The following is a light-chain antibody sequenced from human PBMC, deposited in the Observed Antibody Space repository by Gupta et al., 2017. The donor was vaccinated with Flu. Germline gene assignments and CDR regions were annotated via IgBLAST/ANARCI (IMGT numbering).Light chain of an antibody. J-gene: IGLJ3*02. Sequence: VTITWSGSSSNIGSNAVNWFQQCPGTAPKLLIYSDDQRRSGVPDRFSVSKSGTSAALAISGLQAEDEAVYYCAVWEDSRNGRGVFGGGTKLTVL. V-gene: IGLV1-44*01. CDR3: AVWEDSRNGRGV. CDR1: SSNIGSNA. CDR2: SDD.